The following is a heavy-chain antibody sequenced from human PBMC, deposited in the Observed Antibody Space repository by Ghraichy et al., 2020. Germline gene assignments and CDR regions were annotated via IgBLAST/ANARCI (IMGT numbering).Heavy chain of an antibody. CDR2: ISGSGGST. D-gene: IGHD6-19*01. Sequence: GGSLRLSCAASGFTFSSYAMSWVRQAPGKGLEWVSAISGSGGSTYYADSVKGRFTISRDNSKNTLYLQMNSLRAEDTAVYYCAKSRGRYSSGWFDAFDIWGQGTMVTVSS. CDR3: AKSRGRYSSGWFDAFDI. J-gene: IGHJ3*02. V-gene: IGHV3-23*01. CDR1: GFTFSSYA.